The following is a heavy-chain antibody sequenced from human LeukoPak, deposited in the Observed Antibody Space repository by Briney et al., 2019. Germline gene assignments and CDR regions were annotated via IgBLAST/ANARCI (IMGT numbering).Heavy chain of an antibody. V-gene: IGHV1-18*01. CDR1: GYTFTTYG. D-gene: IGHD6-19*01. J-gene: IGHJ4*02. Sequence: ASVKVSCKASGYTFTTYGITWVRQAPGQGLEWMGWISGYNGNTYYAQKLQGRVTMTTDTSTGTAYMELRSLRSDDTGVYYCARDLETSSGWFNGLVGFWGQGTLVTVSS. CDR3: ARDLETSSGWFNGLVGF. CDR2: ISGYNGNT.